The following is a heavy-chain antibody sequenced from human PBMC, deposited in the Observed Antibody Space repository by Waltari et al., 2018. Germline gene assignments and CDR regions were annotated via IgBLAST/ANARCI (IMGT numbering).Heavy chain of an antibody. CDR1: GFTFSRSW. CDR3: ARDLVATPP. Sequence: EVQLVESGGDLVQPGGSLRLSCAASGFTFSRSWMTWVRQAPGKGLDWVGNIQQNGSEKWYADSVRGRFTISRDNAMNSLYLQMNSLRVEDTAVYYCARDLVATPPWGQGTLVTVSS. J-gene: IGHJ5*02. CDR2: IQQNGSEK. V-gene: IGHV3-7*01. D-gene: IGHD2-21*02.